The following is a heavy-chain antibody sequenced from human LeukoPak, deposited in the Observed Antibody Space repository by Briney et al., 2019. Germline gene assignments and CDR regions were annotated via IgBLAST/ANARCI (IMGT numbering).Heavy chain of an antibody. J-gene: IGHJ4*02. D-gene: IGHD3-3*01. V-gene: IGHV4-59*08. CDR2: IYYSGNT. CDR3: ARQFKGDDFWSGFGFFDS. CDR1: GGSISTYY. Sequence: SETLSLTCTASGGSISTYYWSWVRQPPGKGLEWVGFIYYSGNTNYNPSLKSRVTMSIDTSKNQFSLKLSSVIAADTAVYYCARQFKGDDFWSGFGFFDSWGQGTLVTVSS.